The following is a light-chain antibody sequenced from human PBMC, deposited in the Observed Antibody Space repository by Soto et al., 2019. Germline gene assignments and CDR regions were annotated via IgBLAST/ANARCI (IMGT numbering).Light chain of an antibody. Sequence: QSLLTQPPSASGSPGQSVTISCTGTSSDVGGYNYVSWYQHHPGKAPKLIIYEVTKRPSGVPDRFSGSKSGTTASLTVSGLQAEDEADYFCSSYAGSNTYVFGTGTKVTVL. CDR1: SSDVGGYNY. CDR3: SSYAGSNTYV. CDR2: EVT. V-gene: IGLV2-8*01. J-gene: IGLJ1*01.